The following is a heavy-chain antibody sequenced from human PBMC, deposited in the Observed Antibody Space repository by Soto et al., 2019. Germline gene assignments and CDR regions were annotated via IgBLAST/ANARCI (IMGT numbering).Heavy chain of an antibody. J-gene: IGHJ6*02. V-gene: IGHV3-30*18. CDR1: GFTLSGFA. CDR3: AKAYYYDSSGYYDNYYAMDV. D-gene: IGHD3-22*01. CDR2: ISNDGTNQ. Sequence: PGWSLRLSCDASGFTLSGFAMHWVRQAPGQGLEWVAVISNDGTNQYYSESVKGRFTISRDNSKNTLYLQMNSLRAEDTAVYYCAKAYYYDSSGYYDNYYAMDVWGQGTTVTVSS.